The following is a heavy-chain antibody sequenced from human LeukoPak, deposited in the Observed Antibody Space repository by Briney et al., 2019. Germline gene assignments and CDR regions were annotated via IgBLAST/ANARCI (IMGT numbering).Heavy chain of an antibody. Sequence: PGGSLRLSCAASGFTFSSYSMNWVRQAPGKGLEWVSSISSSSSYIYYADSVKGRFTISRDNAKNSLYLQMNSLRAEDTAVYYCAREDSGYDSPSSYYYYDMDVWGQGTTVTVSS. CDR2: ISSSSSYI. CDR1: GFTFSSYS. V-gene: IGHV3-21*01. J-gene: IGHJ6*02. CDR3: AREDSGYDSPSSYYYYDMDV. D-gene: IGHD5-12*01.